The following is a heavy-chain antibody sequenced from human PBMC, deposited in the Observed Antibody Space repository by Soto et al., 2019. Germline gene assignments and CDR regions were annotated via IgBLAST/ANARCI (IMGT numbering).Heavy chain of an antibody. Sequence: PGGSLRLCFTASGFTFSSYAMSWVRQAPGKGLEWVSILTYTGGDTIYADSVKGRFTISRDNSKNALYLQMNSLRAEEAAIYYCAKKSGPYYPESRVFDFWGQGTRVTVSS. J-gene: IGHJ4*02. CDR3: AKKSGPYYPESRVFDF. CDR1: GFTFSSYA. V-gene: IGHV3-23*01. D-gene: IGHD1-26*01. CDR2: LTYTGGDT.